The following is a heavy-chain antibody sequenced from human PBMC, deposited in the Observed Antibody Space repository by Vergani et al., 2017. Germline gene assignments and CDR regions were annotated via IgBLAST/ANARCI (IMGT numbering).Heavy chain of an antibody. CDR3: AKVCGRTSYPYGGEDFDV. CDR1: GFTFNSYA. CDR2: INNNGGST. D-gene: IGHD2-2*01. Sequence: QLLESGGGLIQPGGSLRLSCAASGFTFNSYAMTWVRQAPGKGLEWVSGINNNGGSTYYADSVKGRFTISRDNSKNTLYLRMTDLRAEDTATYYCAKVCGRTSYPYGGEDFDVWGHGTMVTVSS. J-gene: IGHJ3*01. V-gene: IGHV3-23*01.